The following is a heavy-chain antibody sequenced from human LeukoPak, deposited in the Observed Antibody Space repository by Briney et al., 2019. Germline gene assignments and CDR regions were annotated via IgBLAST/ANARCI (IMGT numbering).Heavy chain of an antibody. D-gene: IGHD7-27*01. J-gene: IGHJ4*02. Sequence: SETLSLTCAVSGDSMRSYYWSWIRQPPGQGLEWIGYMSYIGITNYNPSLKSRVTISVDRSKNQVSLKLTSLTAADTAVYYCARTTDWGSPAYSDYWGQGTLVTVSS. CDR1: GDSMRSYY. CDR3: ARTTDWGSPAYSDY. V-gene: IGHV4-59*12. CDR2: MSYIGIT.